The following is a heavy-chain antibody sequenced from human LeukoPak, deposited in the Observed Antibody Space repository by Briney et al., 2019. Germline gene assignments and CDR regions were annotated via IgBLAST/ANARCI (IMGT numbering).Heavy chain of an antibody. J-gene: IGHJ3*02. CDR2: VYRSGSS. Sequence: PSETLSLTCIVSGDSISRRHWSWIRQPAGKGLEWIGHVYRSGSSQYNPSLKSRVTMSVDTSTNHFSLKLTFVTAADTAIYYCARRWAVENTFDMWGQGTMVTVSS. CDR1: GDSISRRH. CDR3: ARRWAVENTFDM. D-gene: IGHD1-1*01. V-gene: IGHV4-4*07.